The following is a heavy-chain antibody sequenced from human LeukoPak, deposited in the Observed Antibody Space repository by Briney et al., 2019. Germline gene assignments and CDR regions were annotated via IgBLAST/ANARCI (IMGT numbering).Heavy chain of an antibody. V-gene: IGHV4-30-4*01. Sequence: SETLSLTCTVSGGSISSSSYYWSWIRQPPGKGLEWIGYIYYSGSTYYNPSLKSRVTISVDTSKNQFSLKLSSVTAADTAVYYCASSQSYYYDSSGYYPFDYWGQGTLVTVSS. J-gene: IGHJ4*02. CDR3: ASSQSYYYDSSGYYPFDY. D-gene: IGHD3-22*01. CDR2: IYYSGST. CDR1: GGSISSSSYY.